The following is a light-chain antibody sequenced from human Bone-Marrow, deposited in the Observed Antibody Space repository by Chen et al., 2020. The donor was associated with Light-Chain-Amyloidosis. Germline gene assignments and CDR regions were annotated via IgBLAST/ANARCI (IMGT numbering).Light chain of an antibody. CDR3: QSADSSGTYEVI. CDR1: DLPTKY. V-gene: IGLV3-25*03. CDR2: RDT. Sequence: SYELTQPPSVSVSPGQTARITCSGDDLPTKYAYGYQQKPGQAPVLVIHRDTERPSGISERFSGSSSGTTATLPISGVQAADEAAYHCQSADSSGTYEVIFGGGTKLTVL. J-gene: IGLJ2*01.